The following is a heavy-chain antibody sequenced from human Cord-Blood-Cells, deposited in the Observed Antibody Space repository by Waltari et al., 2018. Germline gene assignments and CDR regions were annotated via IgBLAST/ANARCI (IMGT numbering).Heavy chain of an antibody. CDR2: IIPIFGTA. CDR1: GGTFSSYA. J-gene: IGHJ2*01. Sequence: QVQLVQSGAEVKKPGSSVKVSCTASGGTFSSYAISWVRQAPGQGLEWMGGIIPIFGTANYAQKFQGRVTITADESTSTAYMELSSLRSEDTAVYYCASPIYFNWGDWYFDLWGRGTLVTVSS. CDR3: ASPIYFNWGDWYFDL. D-gene: IGHD7-27*01. V-gene: IGHV1-69*01.